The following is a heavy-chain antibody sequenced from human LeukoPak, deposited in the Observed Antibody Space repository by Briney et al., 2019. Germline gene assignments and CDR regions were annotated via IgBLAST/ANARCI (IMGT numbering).Heavy chain of an antibody. CDR2: INPNSGGT. D-gene: IGHD3-10*01. J-gene: IGHJ5*02. CDR3: ARDLITMVRGVIGDNWFDP. V-gene: IGHV1-2*02. Sequence: ASVKVSCKASGYTFTGYYMHWVRQAPGQGLEWMGWINPNSGGTNYAQKFQDRVTMTRDTSISTAYMELSRLRSDDTAVYYCARDLITMVRGVIGDNWFDPWGQGTLVTVSS. CDR1: GYTFTGYY.